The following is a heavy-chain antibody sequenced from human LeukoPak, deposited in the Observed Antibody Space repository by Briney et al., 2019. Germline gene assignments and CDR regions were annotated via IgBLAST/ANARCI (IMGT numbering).Heavy chain of an antibody. CDR3: ARDRLPLKDTVMAKYYYYYMDV. CDR1: GFTFSSYS. CDR2: ISSSSSYI. J-gene: IGHJ6*03. D-gene: IGHD5-18*01. Sequence: PGGSLRLSCAASGFTFSSYSMNWVRQAPGKGLEWVSSISSSSSYIYYADSVKGRFTISRDNAKNSLYLQMSSLRAEDTAVYFCARDRLPLKDTVMAKYYYYYMDVWGKGTTVTVSS. V-gene: IGHV3-21*04.